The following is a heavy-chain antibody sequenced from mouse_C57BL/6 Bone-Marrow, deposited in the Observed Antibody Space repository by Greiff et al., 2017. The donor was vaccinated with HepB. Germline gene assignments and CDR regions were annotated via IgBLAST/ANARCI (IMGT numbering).Heavy chain of an antibody. CDR2: IYPGSGNT. D-gene: IGHD3-2*02. J-gene: IGHJ2*01. Sequence: VQGVESGAELVRPGASVKLSCKASGYTFTDYYINWVKQRPGQGLEWIARIYPGSGNTYYNEKFKGKATLTAEKSSSTAYMQLSSLTSEDSAVYFCGAGSGYWGQGTTLTVSS. V-gene: IGHV1-76*01. CDR3: GAGSGY. CDR1: GYTFTDYY.